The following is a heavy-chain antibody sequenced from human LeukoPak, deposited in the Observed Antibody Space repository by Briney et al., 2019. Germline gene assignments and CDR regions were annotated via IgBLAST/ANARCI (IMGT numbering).Heavy chain of an antibody. Sequence: GASVKVSCKASGYTFTSYDINWVRQATGQGLEWMGWINPNTGGTTYAQKFQGRVTMTRDTSITTVYMDLTRLQSDDTAVYYCARDRIAASNRFAPWGQGTLVTVSS. V-gene: IGHV1-2*02. CDR3: ARDRIAASNRFAP. J-gene: IGHJ5*02. D-gene: IGHD6-6*01. CDR2: INPNTGGT. CDR1: GYTFTSYD.